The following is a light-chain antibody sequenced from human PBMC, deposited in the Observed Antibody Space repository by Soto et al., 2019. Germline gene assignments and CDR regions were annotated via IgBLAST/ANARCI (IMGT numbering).Light chain of an antibody. CDR1: QSITSF. J-gene: IGKJ2*01. CDR3: QQSYRGT. CDR2: AAS. Sequence: DIQMTQSPSSLSASVGDRVTITCRASQSITSFLNWYQQKPGKAPKLLIYAASSLQSGVPSRFSGSGSGTDFTLTISSLPPEDFATYYCQQSYRGTFGQGTKLEIK. V-gene: IGKV1-39*01.